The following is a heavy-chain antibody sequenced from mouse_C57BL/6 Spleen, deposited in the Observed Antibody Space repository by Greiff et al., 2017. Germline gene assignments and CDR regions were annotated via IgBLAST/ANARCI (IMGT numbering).Heavy chain of an antibody. CDR3: ARNYYDYDSYAMDY. Sequence: QVTLKVCGPGILQSSQTLSLTCSSSGSSLSTSGMGVSWIRQPSGKGLEWLAHIYWDDDKRYNPSLKSRLSISKDTSRNQVFLKITSVDTADTATYYGARNYYDYDSYAMDYWGQGTSVTVAS. V-gene: IGHV8-12*01. CDR2: IYWDDDK. J-gene: IGHJ4*01. D-gene: IGHD2-4*01. CDR1: GSSLSTSGMG.